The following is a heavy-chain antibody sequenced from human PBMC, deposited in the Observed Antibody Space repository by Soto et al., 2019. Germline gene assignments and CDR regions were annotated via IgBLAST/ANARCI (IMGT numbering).Heavy chain of an antibody. V-gene: IGHV3-7*03. D-gene: IGHD3-3*01. Sequence: PGGSLRLSCAASGFTFSSYWMSWVRQAPGKGLEWVANIKQDGSEKYYVDSVKGRFTISRDNAKNSLYLQMNSLRAEDTAVYYCARAQLTYYDFWSGYLDYYYYGMDVWRQGTTVTVSS. CDR1: GFTFSSYW. CDR3: ARAQLTYYDFWSGYLDYYYYGMDV. CDR2: IKQDGSEK. J-gene: IGHJ6*02.